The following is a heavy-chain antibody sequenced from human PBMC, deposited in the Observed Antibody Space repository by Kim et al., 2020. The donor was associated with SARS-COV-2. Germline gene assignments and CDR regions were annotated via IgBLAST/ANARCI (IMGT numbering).Heavy chain of an antibody. CDR3: ARRSRSGRQLALYFQH. J-gene: IGHJ1*01. D-gene: IGHD6-13*01. CDR2: ISGSGGST. CDR1: GFTFSSYA. Sequence: GGSLRLSCAASGFTFSSYAMSWVRQAPGKGLEWVSAISGSGGSTYYADSVKGRFTISRDNSKNTLYLQMNSLRAEDTAVYYCARRSRSGRQLALYFQHWGQGTLVTVSS. V-gene: IGHV3-23*01.